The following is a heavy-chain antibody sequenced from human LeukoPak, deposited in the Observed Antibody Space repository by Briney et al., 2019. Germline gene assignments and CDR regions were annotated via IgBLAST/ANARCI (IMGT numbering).Heavy chain of an antibody. D-gene: IGHD3-10*01. V-gene: IGHV4-59*11. CDR3: ARFGRITMVRGHQGPDLSFDY. Sequence: KPSETLSLTCTVSGGSISSHYWSWIRQPPGKGLEWIGYIYYSGSTNYNPSLKSRVTISVDTSKNQFSLKLRSVTAADTAVYYCARFGRITMVRGHQGPDLSFDYWGQGTLVTVSS. CDR1: GGSISSHY. J-gene: IGHJ4*02. CDR2: IYYSGST.